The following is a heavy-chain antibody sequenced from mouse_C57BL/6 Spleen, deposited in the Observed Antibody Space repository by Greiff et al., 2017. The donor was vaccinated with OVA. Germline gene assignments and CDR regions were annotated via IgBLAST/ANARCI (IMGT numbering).Heavy chain of an antibody. CDR1: GYSFTGYY. Sequence: EVKLQQSGPELVKPGASVKISCKASGYSFTGYYMNWVKQSPEKSLEWIGEINPSTGGTTYNQKFKAKATLTVDKSSSTAYMQLKSLTSEDSAVYYCALGGYYGSSDPYYFDYWGQGTTLTVSS. J-gene: IGHJ2*01. D-gene: IGHD1-1*01. CDR3: ALGGYYGSSDPYYFDY. V-gene: IGHV1-42*01. CDR2: INPSTGGT.